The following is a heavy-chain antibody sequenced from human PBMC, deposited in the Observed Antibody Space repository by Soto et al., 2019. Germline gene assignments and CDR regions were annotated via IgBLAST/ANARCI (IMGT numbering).Heavy chain of an antibody. Sequence: EVQLLESGGGLVQPGGSLSLSCAAPGFTFSAYPLSWVPQAPGGGLEGVSAISHSGGSTFYTDPVKGRFTMSRDSSKNTLYLQMNSLRADDTAVYYCAKYGSGSYPYWYFDLWGRGTLVTVSS. D-gene: IGHD3-10*01. CDR3: AKYGSGSYPYWYFDL. CDR2: ISHSGGST. V-gene: IGHV3-23*01. J-gene: IGHJ2*01. CDR1: GFTFSAYP.